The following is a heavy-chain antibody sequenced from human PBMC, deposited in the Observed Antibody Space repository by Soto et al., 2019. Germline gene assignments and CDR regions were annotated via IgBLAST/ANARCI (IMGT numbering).Heavy chain of an antibody. CDR2: IDYSGTA. Sequence: LETLTLTCTVSWVSISVTNVFWGWLRQPPGKGLEWIGNIDYSGTAYFSPSLATRVTFHVDTSKNQFSLTLYSVTAADTAVYYRARITGRHLDYWGQGSLVTVSS. CDR3: ARITGRHLDY. D-gene: IGHD1-20*01. CDR1: WVSISVTNVF. V-gene: IGHV4-39*01. J-gene: IGHJ4*02.